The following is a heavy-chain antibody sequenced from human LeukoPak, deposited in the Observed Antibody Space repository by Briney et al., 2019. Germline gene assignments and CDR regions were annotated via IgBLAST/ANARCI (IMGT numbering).Heavy chain of an antibody. J-gene: IGHJ5*02. Sequence: GGSLRLSCAASGFTFSDYYMSWIRQAPGKGLEWVSYISSSGSTIYYADSVKGRFTISRDNAKNLLYLQMNSLRAEDTAVYYCARDGYSYGINWFDPWGQGTLVTVSS. CDR3: ARDGYSYGINWFDP. V-gene: IGHV3-11*04. CDR1: GFTFSDYY. D-gene: IGHD5-18*01. CDR2: ISSSGSTI.